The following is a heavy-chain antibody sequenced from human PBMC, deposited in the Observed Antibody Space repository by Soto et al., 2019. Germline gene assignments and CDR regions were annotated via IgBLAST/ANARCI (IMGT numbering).Heavy chain of an antibody. CDR3: ARQQILGYCSGGSCYHYYYYGMDV. Sequence: QVQLVESGGGVVQPGRSLRLSCAASGFTCSSYDMHWVRQAPGKGLEWVAVISYDGSNKYYADSVKGRFTISRDNFKNSVYLQLNRVRAEDTAVYYCARQQILGYCSGGSCYHYYYYGMDVWGQGTTVTVSS. CDR1: GFTCSSYD. V-gene: IGHV3-30-3*01. J-gene: IGHJ6*02. D-gene: IGHD2-15*01. CDR2: ISYDGSNK.